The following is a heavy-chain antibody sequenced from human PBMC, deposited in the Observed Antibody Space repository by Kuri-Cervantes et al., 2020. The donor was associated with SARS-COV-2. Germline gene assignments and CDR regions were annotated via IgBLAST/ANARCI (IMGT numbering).Heavy chain of an antibody. CDR1: GFTFSSYA. CDR2: ISYDGSNK. V-gene: IGHV3-30-3*02. Sequence: GESLKISCAASGFTFSSYAMHWVRQAPGKGLEWVAVISYDGSNKYYADSVKGRFTISRDSSKSTVYLQMSSLRDEDTALYYCAKDTLTGHSHGNFDYWGQGTLVTVSS. D-gene: IGHD5-18*01. CDR3: AKDTLTGHSHGNFDY. J-gene: IGHJ4*02.